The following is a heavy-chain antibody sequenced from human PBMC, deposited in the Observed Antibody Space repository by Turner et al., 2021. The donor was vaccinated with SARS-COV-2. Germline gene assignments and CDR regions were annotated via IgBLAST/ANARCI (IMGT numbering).Heavy chain of an antibody. V-gene: IGHV3-30*04. CDR1: GFTFSSYA. CDR2: ISYDGSNK. J-gene: IGHJ6*02. Sequence: VQLVESGGGVVQPGRSLRLSCAASGFTFSSYAMHWVRQAPGKGLEWVAVISYDGSNKYYADSVKGRFTISRDNSKNTLYLQMNSLRAEDTAVYYCARDGGSFWGDLAWGGYYYYAMDVWGQGTTVTVSS. CDR3: ARDGGSFWGDLAWGGYYYYAMDV. D-gene: IGHD3-3*01.